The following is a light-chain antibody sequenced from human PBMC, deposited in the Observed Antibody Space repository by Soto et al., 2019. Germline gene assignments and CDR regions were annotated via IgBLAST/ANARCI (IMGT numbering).Light chain of an antibody. CDR1: QSVSSSY. CDR3: QQYGISRWT. V-gene: IGKV3-20*01. J-gene: IGKJ1*01. CDR2: GTS. Sequence: EIVLTQSPDTLSLSPGERATLSCRASQSVSSSYLAWYQQTPGQAPRLLIYGTSNRATGIPDRFSGSGSGTDFTLTISRLEPEDFAVYYCQQYGISRWTFGQGTKVEIK.